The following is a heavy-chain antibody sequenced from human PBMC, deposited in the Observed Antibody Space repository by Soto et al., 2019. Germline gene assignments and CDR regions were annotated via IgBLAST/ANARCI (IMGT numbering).Heavy chain of an antibody. Sequence: SVKVSCKASGCTCSSYAISWVRQAPGQGLEWMGGIIPIFGTANYAQKFQGRVTITADKSTRTAYMELRSLRSEDTAVYYCARDGATGGNFDYWGQGTLVTVSS. CDR2: IIPIFGTA. D-gene: IGHD3-16*01. J-gene: IGHJ4*02. V-gene: IGHV1-69*06. CDR3: ARDGATGGNFDY. CDR1: GCTCSSYA.